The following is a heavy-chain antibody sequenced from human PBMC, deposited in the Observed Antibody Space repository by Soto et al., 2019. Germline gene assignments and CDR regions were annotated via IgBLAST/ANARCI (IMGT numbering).Heavy chain of an antibody. CDR3: AKVSSSWYAGFFDL. J-gene: IGHJ4*02. CDR1: GFTFSSHA. CDR2: LSDSGISI. V-gene: IGHV3-23*01. Sequence: EVQLLESGGGLVQPGGSLRLSYTASGFTFSSHAMTWVRQAPGKGLEWVSGLSDSGISIYYADSVKGRLTISRDNSKNTLYLHIHTLRAEDTAVYYCAKVSSSWYAGFFDLWGQGTLVTVSS. D-gene: IGHD6-13*01.